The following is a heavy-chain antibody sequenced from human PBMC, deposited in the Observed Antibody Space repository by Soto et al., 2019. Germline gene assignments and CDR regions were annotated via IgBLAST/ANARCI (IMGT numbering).Heavy chain of an antibody. CDR2: FFHSGSN. V-gene: IGHV4-39*01. J-gene: IGHJ5*02. D-gene: IGHD3-10*01. Sequence: PSETLSLTCTVSGASISSTTYYWGWIRQPPGKGLEWIGTFFHSGSNYYNPSLQSLATISVDMSKNQFSLKLTSVTAADTGVYYCAGYEPVIRGVIKFSWCDRWREGTLVTVS. CDR3: AGYEPVIRGVIKFSWCDR. CDR1: GASISSTTYY.